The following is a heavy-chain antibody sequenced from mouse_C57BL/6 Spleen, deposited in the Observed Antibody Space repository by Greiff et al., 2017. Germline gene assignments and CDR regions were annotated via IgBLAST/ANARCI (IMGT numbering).Heavy chain of an antibody. V-gene: IGHV5-17*01. D-gene: IGHD2-2*01. CDR3: ARYGYDVWFAY. CDR2: ISSGSSTI. Sequence: EVQLVESGGGLVKPGGSLKLSCAASGFTFSDYGMHWVRQAPEKGLEWVAYISSGSSTIYYADTVKGRFTISRDNAKNTLFLQMTSLRSEDTAMYYCARYGYDVWFAYWGQGTLVTVSA. CDR1: GFTFSDYG. J-gene: IGHJ3*01.